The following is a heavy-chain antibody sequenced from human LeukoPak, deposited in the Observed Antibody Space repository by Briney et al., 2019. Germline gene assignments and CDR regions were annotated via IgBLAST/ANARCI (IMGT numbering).Heavy chain of an antibody. Sequence: SETLSLTCTVSGGSISSYYWSWIRQPPGKGLEWIGYIYYSGSTNYNPSLKSRFTISLDTSKNQFSLKLSSVPAADTAVYYCARASTVTTWSAAELRLDYWGQGTLVTVSS. CDR2: IYYSGST. V-gene: IGHV4-59*01. CDR3: ARASTVTTWSAAELRLDY. CDR1: GGSISSYY. D-gene: IGHD4-17*01. J-gene: IGHJ4*02.